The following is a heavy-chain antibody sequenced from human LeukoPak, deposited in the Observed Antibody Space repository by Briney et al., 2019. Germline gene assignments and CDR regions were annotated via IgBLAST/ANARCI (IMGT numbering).Heavy chain of an antibody. CDR3: TRHDLSQI. J-gene: IGHJ4*02. CDR1: GFTFSGSA. V-gene: IGHV3-73*01. CDR2: IRSKANNYAT. Sequence: PGGSLRLSCAASGFTFSGSAMHWVRQASGKGLEWVGRIRSKANNYATAYAASVKGRFTISRDDSKNTAYLQMNSLKPEDTAVYYCTRHDLSQIWGQGTLVTVSS.